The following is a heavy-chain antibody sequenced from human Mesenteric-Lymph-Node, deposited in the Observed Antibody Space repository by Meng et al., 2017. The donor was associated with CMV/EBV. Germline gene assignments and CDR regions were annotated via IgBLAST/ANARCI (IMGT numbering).Heavy chain of an antibody. CDR3: ARGSLGYCTTSSCFKGPAANWFDP. CDR2: IYYSGST. D-gene: IGHD2-2*01. Sequence: SETLSLTCTVSGGSVSSGSYYWSWIRQPPGKGLEWIGYIYYSGSTNYNPSLKSRVTISVDTSKNQFSLKLASVTAADTAVYYCARGSLGYCTTSSCFKGPAANWFDPWGQGTLVTVSS. J-gene: IGHJ5*02. CDR1: GGSVSSGSYY. V-gene: IGHV4-61*01.